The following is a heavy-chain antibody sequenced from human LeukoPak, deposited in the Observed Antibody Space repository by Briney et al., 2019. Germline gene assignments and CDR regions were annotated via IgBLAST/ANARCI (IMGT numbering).Heavy chain of an antibody. Sequence: SETLSLTCAVYGGSFSGYYWSWIRQPPGKGLEWIGEINHSGSTNYNPSLKSRVTISVDTSKNQFSLKLSSVTAADTAVYYCAGGEYFDWLPLNYGMDVWGQGTTVTVSS. CDR2: INHSGST. CDR3: AGGEYFDWLPLNYGMDV. V-gene: IGHV4-34*01. CDR1: GGSFSGYY. J-gene: IGHJ6*02. D-gene: IGHD3-9*01.